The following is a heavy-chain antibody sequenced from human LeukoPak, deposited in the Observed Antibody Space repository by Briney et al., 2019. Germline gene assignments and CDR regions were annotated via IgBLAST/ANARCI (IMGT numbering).Heavy chain of an antibody. Sequence: SETLSLTCAFYGGSFSGYSWSWIRQSPGKGLEWIGVVNHGGSTNYNPSLKSRVIISADTSKKWFSLKMSSVTAADTAVYYCARLRVSLVRGVVYDYYGMDVWGQGTTVIVSS. V-gene: IGHV4-34*01. CDR2: VNHGGST. J-gene: IGHJ6*02. D-gene: IGHD3-10*01. CDR3: ARLRVSLVRGVVYDYYGMDV. CDR1: GGSFSGYS.